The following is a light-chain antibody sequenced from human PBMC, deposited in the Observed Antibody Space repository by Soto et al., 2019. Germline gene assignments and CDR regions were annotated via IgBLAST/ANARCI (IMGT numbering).Light chain of an antibody. CDR2: DVS. J-gene: IGLJ2*01. V-gene: IGLV2-14*03. Sequence: QSALSQPASVSGSPGQSITISCTGTSSDVGGYNLVSWYQQHPGKAPKLTIYDVSNRPSGVSNRFSGSKSGNTASLTISGLQAEDEAAYYCSSFRASAHVVFGGGTQLTVL. CDR3: SSFRASAHVV. CDR1: SSDVGGYNL.